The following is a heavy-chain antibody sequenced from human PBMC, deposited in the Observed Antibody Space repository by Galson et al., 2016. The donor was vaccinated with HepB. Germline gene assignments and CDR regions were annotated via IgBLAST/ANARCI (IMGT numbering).Heavy chain of an antibody. D-gene: IGHD6-25*01. J-gene: IGHJ4*02. V-gene: IGHV3-7*01. CDR1: GFIFSNYG. CDR2: INQGGGEQ. Sequence: SLRLSCAASGFIFSNYGMSWVRQAPGKGLEWVAHINQGGGEQNYVEFVKGRFTISRDNAKNSLSLRMNSLRVEDTATYFCADPPSGFWGQGTLVAVSS. CDR3: ADPPSGF.